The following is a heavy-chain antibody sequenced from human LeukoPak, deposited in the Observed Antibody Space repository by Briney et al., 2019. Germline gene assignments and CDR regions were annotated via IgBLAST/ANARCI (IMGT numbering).Heavy chain of an antibody. CDR1: GFTVSSNY. D-gene: IGHD3-22*01. V-gene: IGHV3-66*02. J-gene: IGHJ3*02. Sequence: QPGGSLRLSCAASGFTVSSNYMSWVRQAPGKGLEWVSGIYSGGSTYYADSVKGRFTISRDNSKNTLYLQMNSLRAEGTAVYYCARDSSGLGAFDIWGQGTMVTVSS. CDR3: ARDSSGLGAFDI. CDR2: IYSGGST.